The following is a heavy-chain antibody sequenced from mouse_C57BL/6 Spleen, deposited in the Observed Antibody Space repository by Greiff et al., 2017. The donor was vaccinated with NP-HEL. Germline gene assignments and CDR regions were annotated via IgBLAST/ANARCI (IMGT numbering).Heavy chain of an antibody. CDR3: ARDEGNYVGDYYAMDY. D-gene: IGHD2-1*01. J-gene: IGHJ4*01. CDR2: ISDGGSYT. Sequence: EVQLQQSGGGLVKPGGSLKLSCAASGFTFSSYAMSWVRQTPEKRLEWVATISDGGSYTYYPDNVKGRFTISRDNAKNNLYLQMSHLKSEDTAMYYCARDEGNYVGDYYAMDYWGQGTSVTVSS. CDR1: GFTFSSYA. V-gene: IGHV5-4*01.